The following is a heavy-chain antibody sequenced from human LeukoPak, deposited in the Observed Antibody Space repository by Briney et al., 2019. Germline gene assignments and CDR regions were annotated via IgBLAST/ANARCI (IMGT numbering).Heavy chain of an antibody. D-gene: IGHD6-13*01. CDR3: AKDVGSSSWYIGYYYYYGMDV. Sequence: PGASLRLSCAASGFTFSSYAMSWVRQAPGKGPEWVSAISGSGGSTYYADSVRGRFTISRDNSKNTLYLQMNSLRAEDTAVYYCAKDVGSSSWYIGYYYYYGMDVWGQGTTVTVSS. J-gene: IGHJ6*02. CDR1: GFTFSSYA. CDR2: ISGSGGST. V-gene: IGHV3-23*01.